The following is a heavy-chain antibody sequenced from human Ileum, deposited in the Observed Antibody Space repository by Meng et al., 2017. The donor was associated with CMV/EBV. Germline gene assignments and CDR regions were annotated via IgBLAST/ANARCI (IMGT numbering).Heavy chain of an antibody. CDR3: VRASITMIDY. J-gene: IGHJ4*02. Sequence: QLHLQESGPGLVKPSETLSLICTVSGDSISSGDYFWGWIRQPPKGLEWVASITYSGTTYYNPSLKSRVTMSVDTSKNQFSLKLNSVTAADTAVYYCVRASITMIDYWGQGTLVTVSS. V-gene: IGHV4-39*07. CDR1: GDSISSGDYF. CDR2: ITYSGTT. D-gene: IGHD3-22*01.